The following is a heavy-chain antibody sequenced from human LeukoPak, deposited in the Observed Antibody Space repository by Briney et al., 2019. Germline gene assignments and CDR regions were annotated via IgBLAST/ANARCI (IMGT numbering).Heavy chain of an antibody. CDR3: ARRGRWGYYYMDV. V-gene: IGHV4-39*01. CDR1: GGSISSSSYY. CDR2: IYYSGST. Sequence: NPSETLSLTCTVSGGSISSSSYYWGWIRQPPGKGLEWIGSIYYSGSTYYNPSLKSRVTISVDTSKNQFSLKLSSVTAADTAVYYCARRGRWGYYYMDVWGKGTTVTISS. D-gene: IGHD3-16*01. J-gene: IGHJ6*03.